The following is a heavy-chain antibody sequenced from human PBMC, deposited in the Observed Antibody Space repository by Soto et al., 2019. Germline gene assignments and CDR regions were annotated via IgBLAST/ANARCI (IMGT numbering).Heavy chain of an antibody. CDR3: ARAYSSSWWYFDY. CDR2: IYYSGST. Sequence: SETLSLTCTVSGGSISSYYWSWIRQPPGKGLERIGYIYYSGSTNYNPSLKSRVTISVDTSKNQFSLKRSSVTAADTAVYYCARAYSSSWWYFDYWGQGTLVTVSS. V-gene: IGHV4-59*01. J-gene: IGHJ4*02. CDR1: GGSISSYY. D-gene: IGHD6-13*01.